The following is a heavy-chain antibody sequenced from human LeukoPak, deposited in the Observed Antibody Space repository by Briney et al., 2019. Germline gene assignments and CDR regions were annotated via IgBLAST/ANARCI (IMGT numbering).Heavy chain of an antibody. J-gene: IGHJ4*02. CDR1: GFTFSSYS. D-gene: IGHD3-10*01. CDR3: ARNYYGSGSYSRLDS. Sequence: GGSLRLSCAASGFTFSSYSMNWVRQAPGKGLEWVSSISSSSSYIYYADSVKGRFTISRDNSKNTLYLQMNSLRAEDTALYYCARNYYGSGSYSRLDSWGQGTLVTVSS. CDR2: ISSSSSYI. V-gene: IGHV3-21*04.